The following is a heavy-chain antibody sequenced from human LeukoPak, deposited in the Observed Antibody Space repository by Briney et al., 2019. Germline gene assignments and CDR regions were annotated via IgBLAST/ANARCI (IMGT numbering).Heavy chain of an antibody. D-gene: IGHD1-20*01. CDR2: IIPIFGTA. CDR3: ARAITGTLDAFDI. V-gene: IGHV1-69*13. J-gene: IGHJ3*02. CDR1: GGTFSSYA. Sequence: ASVKVSCKASGGTFSSYAISWVRQAPGQGLEWMGGIIPIFGTANYAQKFQGRVTITADESTSTAYMELSSLRSEDTAVYYCARAITGTLDAFDIWGQGTMVTVSS.